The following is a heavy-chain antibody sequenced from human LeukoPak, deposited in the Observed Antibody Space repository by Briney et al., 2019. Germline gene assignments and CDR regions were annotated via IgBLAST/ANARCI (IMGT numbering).Heavy chain of an antibody. V-gene: IGHV4-59*01. CDR2: IYYSGST. CDR3: ARVTGYMIEDYFDY. D-gene: IGHD3-22*01. J-gene: IGHJ4*02. CDR1: GGSIRSYY. Sequence: SETLSLTCTVSGGSIRSYYWSWIRQPPGKGLEWIGYIYYSGSTNYNPSLKSRVTISVDTSKNQFSLRLSSVTAADTAVYYCARVTGYMIEDYFDYWGQGTLVTVSS.